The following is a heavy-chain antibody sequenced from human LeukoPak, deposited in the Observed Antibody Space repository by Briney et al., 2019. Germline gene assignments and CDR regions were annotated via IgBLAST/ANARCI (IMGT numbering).Heavy chain of an antibody. D-gene: IGHD3-3*01. CDR2: INHSGST. Sequence: SETLSLTCAVYGGSFSGYYWSWIRQPPGKGLEWIGEINHSGSTNYNPSLKSRVTISVDTSKNQFSLKLSSVTAADTAVYYCAREYYDFWSGHSNWFDPWGQGTLVTVSS. CDR3: AREYYDFWSGHSNWFDP. J-gene: IGHJ5*02. V-gene: IGHV4-34*01. CDR1: GGSFSGYY.